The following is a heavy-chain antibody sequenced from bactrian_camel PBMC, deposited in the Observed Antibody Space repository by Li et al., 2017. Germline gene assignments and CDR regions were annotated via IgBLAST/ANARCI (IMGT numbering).Heavy chain of an antibody. Sequence: LVESGGGTVQAGGSLTLSCGASGDTGSYACMGWVRQPPGKEREGIALIYTGGNKTAYAGSVKGRFTISQDTAKNTVYLEMNSLKPEDTAMYYCAGGRTYCSSNEFVYWGQGTQVTVS. CDR3: AGGRTYCSSNEFVY. J-gene: IGHJ4*01. CDR2: IYTGGNKT. CDR1: GDTGSYAC. V-gene: IGHV3-2*01. D-gene: IGHD3*01.